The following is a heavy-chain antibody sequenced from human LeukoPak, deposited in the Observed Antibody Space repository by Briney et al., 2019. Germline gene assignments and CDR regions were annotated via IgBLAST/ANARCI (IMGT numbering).Heavy chain of an antibody. CDR1: GYTFTSYY. J-gene: IGHJ2*01. Sequence: ASVKVSCTASGYTFTSYYMHWVRQAPGQGLEWMGLINPSGGSTSYAQKFQGRVTMTRDTSTSTVYMELSSLRSEDTAVYYCARDGGGYNPYWYFDLWGRGTLVTVSS. CDR2: INPSGGST. CDR3: ARDGGGYNPYWYFDL. D-gene: IGHD5-24*01. V-gene: IGHV1-46*01.